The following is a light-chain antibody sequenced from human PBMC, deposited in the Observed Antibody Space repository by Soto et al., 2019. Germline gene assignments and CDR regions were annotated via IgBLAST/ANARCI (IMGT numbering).Light chain of an antibody. J-gene: IGKJ4*01. Sequence: DIVMTQSPDSLAVSLGERATINCKSSQSVLSSSNNKNYLAWYQQKPGQPPKLLIYWASTQESGVPDRFSGSGSGTDFTLTISSLQAEDVAVYYCQQYFSTPLSFGGGTKVEIK. CDR2: WAS. V-gene: IGKV4-1*01. CDR3: QQYFSTPLS. CDR1: QSVLSSSNNKNY.